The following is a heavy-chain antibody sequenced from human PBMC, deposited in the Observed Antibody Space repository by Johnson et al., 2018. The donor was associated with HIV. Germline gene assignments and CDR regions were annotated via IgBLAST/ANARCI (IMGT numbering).Heavy chain of an antibody. V-gene: IGHV3-23*04. J-gene: IGHJ3*02. D-gene: IGHD3-3*02. CDR3: ARGALGAFDI. Sequence: VQLVESGGGLVQPGGSLRLSCAASGFTFSNYAMGWVRQAPRKGLEWVSVISGSGGSTYYADSVKGRFTISRDNSKNTLYLQMNSLRAEDKALYYCARGALGAFDIWGQGTMVTVSS. CDR2: ISGSGGST. CDR1: GFTFSNYA.